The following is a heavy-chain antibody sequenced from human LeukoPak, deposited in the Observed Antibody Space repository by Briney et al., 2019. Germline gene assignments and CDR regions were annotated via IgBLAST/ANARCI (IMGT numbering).Heavy chain of an antibody. J-gene: IGHJ4*02. CDR3: ARDGTGDYSNYEFDY. CDR2: INPNSGGT. Sequence: ASVKVSCKASGYTFTGYYIHWVRQAPGQGLEWMGWINPNSGGTNYAQKFQGRVTMTRDTSISTAYMELSRLRSDDTAVYYCARDGTGDYSNYEFDYWGQGTLVTVSS. D-gene: IGHD4-11*01. CDR1: GYTFTGYY. V-gene: IGHV1-2*02.